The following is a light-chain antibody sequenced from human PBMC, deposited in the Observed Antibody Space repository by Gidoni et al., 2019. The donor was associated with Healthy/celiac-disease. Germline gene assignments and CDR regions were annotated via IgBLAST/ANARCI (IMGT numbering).Light chain of an antibody. CDR2: GAS. CDR1: QSVSSSY. CDR3: QQYGSSPPFT. J-gene: IGKJ3*01. V-gene: IGKV3-20*01. Sequence: EIVLTQSQGTLSLSPGERATRSCRASQSVSSSYLAWYQQKPGQATRLLIYGASSRATGIPDRFSCSGSGTDFTLTISRLEPEDFAVYYCQQYGSSPPFTFGPGTKVDIK.